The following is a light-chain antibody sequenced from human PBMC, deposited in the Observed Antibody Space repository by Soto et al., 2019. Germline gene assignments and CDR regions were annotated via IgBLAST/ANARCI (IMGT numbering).Light chain of an antibody. CDR1: SGDVGAYDY. CDR2: EVT. Sequence: QSALTQPPSASGSPGQSVTISCTGTSGDVGAYDYVSWYQQHPGKAPKLLIYEVTKRPLGVPDRFSGSKSGNAVSLTVSGLQAEDEADYYCSSYAGSNYPYVFGTGTKLTVL. V-gene: IGLV2-8*01. J-gene: IGLJ1*01. CDR3: SSYAGSNYPYV.